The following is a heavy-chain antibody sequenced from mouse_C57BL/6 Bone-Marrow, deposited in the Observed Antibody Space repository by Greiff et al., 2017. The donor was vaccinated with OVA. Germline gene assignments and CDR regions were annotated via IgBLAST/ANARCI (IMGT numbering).Heavy chain of an antibody. Sequence: QVQLQQSGAELMKPGASVKLSCKATGYTFTGYWIEWVKQRPGHGLEWIGEILPGSGSTNYNEKFKGKATFTTDTSANTDYMQHSILTTEDSAIYYCARKWLLPLYDMDYWDQGTSVTVSS. CDR1: GYTFTGYW. J-gene: IGHJ4*01. CDR2: ILPGSGST. CDR3: ARKWLLPLYDMDY. D-gene: IGHD2-3*01. V-gene: IGHV1-9*01.